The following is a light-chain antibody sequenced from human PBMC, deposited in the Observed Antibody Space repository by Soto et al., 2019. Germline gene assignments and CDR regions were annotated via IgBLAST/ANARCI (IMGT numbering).Light chain of an antibody. J-gene: IGLJ2*01. CDR1: RSNIGNNA. Sequence: QSVLTQPPSVSGAPRQRVTISCSGSRSNIGNNAVNWYQQFPGRAPKLLIYYDDLLPSGVSDRLSGSKSGTSASLAISGLQSEDEADYYCATWDDSLNGQVFGGGTQLTVL. CDR2: YDD. V-gene: IGLV1-36*01. CDR3: ATWDDSLNGQV.